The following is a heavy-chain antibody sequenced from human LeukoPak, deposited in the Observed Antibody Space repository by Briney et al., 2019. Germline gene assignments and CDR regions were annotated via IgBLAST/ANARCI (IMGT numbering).Heavy chain of an antibody. V-gene: IGHV3-48*04. J-gene: IGHJ6*02. D-gene: IGHD2-2*01. CDR2: ISSSSSTI. Sequence: PGGSLRLSCAASGFTFSSYNMHWVRQAPGKGLEWVSYISSSSSTIYYADSVKGRFTISRDNAKNTLYLQMNSLRAEDTAVYYCARDVVVPAAMAGYYYYYGMDVWGQGTTVTVSS. CDR3: ARDVVVPAAMAGYYYYYGMDV. CDR1: GFTFSSYN.